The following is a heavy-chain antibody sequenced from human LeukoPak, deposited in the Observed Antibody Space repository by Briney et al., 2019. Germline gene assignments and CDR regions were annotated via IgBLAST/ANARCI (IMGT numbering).Heavy chain of an antibody. CDR1: GFTFSSYA. Sequence: GGSLRLSCAASGFTFSSYAMSWIRQAPGKGLEWVSAISGSGGSTYYADSVKGRFTISRDNSKNTLYLQMNSLRAEDTAVYYCAKNSWEHDAFDIWGQGTMVTVSS. V-gene: IGHV3-23*01. J-gene: IGHJ3*02. CDR2: ISGSGGST. CDR3: AKNSWEHDAFDI. D-gene: IGHD1-26*01.